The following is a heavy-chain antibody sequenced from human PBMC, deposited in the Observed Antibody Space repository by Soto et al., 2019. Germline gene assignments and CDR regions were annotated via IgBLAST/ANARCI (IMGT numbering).Heavy chain of an antibody. D-gene: IGHD3-10*01. CDR2: ISYDGSNK. J-gene: IGHJ6*02. CDR3: ARDLGSITMVRGVIPDYYGMDV. CDR1: GCTFSRYA. Sequence: GSLRLSGEGSGCTFSRYAMHWVRQAQGKGLEWVAVISYDGSNKYYADSVKGRFTISRDNSKNTLYLQMNSLRAEDTAVYYCARDLGSITMVRGVIPDYYGMDVWGQGTTVTVSS. V-gene: IGHV3-30-3*01.